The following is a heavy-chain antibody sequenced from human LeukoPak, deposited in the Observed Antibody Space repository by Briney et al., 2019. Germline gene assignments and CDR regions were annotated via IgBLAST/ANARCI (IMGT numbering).Heavy chain of an antibody. V-gene: IGHV3-21*01. D-gene: IGHD6-6*01. CDR2: ISSSSSYI. CDR3: ARDIIAARPGNWFDP. CDR1: GCTFSSYS. J-gene: IGHJ5*02. Sequence: PGGSLRLSCAASGCTFSSYSMNWVRQAPGKGLEWVSSISSSSSYIYYADSVKGRFTISRDNAKNSLYLQMNSLRAEDTAVYYCARDIIAARPGNWFDPWGQGALVTVSS.